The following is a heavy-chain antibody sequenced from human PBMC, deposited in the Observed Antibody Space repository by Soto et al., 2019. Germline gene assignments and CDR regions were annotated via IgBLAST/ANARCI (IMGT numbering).Heavy chain of an antibody. Sequence: SETLSLTCAVYGWSFSGYYWSWIRQPPGKGLEWIGEINHSGSTNYNPSLKSRVTISVDTSKNQFSLKLSSVTAADTAVYYCARVRRRITIFGVVTPPFDPWGQGTLVTVSS. CDR1: GWSFSGYY. CDR2: INHSGST. D-gene: IGHD3-3*01. J-gene: IGHJ5*02. V-gene: IGHV4-34*01. CDR3: ARVRRRITIFGVVTPPFDP.